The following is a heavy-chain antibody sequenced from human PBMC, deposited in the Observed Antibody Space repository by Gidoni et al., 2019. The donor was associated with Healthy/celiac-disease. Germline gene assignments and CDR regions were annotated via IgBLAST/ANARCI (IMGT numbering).Heavy chain of an antibody. V-gene: IGHV3-7*01. CDR1: GFTFSSYW. Sequence: EVQLVESGGGSVQPGGSLRLHCAASGFTFSSYWMSCVRQAPGKGLEWVANIKQDGSEKYYVDSVKGRFTISRDNAKNSLSLQMNSLRAEDTAVYYCVRARITFGGVILYYFDYWGQGTLVTVSS. D-gene: IGHD3-16*02. CDR3: VRARITFGGVILYYFDY. J-gene: IGHJ4*02. CDR2: IKQDGSEK.